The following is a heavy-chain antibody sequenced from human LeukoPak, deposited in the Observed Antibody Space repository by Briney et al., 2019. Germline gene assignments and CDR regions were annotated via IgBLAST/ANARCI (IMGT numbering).Heavy chain of an antibody. CDR2: INTNSGGT. D-gene: IGHD3-22*01. V-gene: IGHV1-2*02. Sequence: ASVKVSCKASGYTFTGYYMPWVRQAPGQGLEWVGWINTNSGGTNYAQKFQGRVTITSDTSLSTAYMELSRLRSDDTAVYYCARARGSSGYYYVVPGSGSFDYWGQGTLVTVSS. CDR3: ARARGSSGYYYVVPGSGSFDY. CDR1: GYTFTGYY. J-gene: IGHJ4*02.